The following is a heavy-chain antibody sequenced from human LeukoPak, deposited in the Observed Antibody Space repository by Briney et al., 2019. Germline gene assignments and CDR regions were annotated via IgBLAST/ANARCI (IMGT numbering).Heavy chain of an antibody. V-gene: IGHV4-4*02. D-gene: IGHD3-22*01. CDR1: GGSISSSNW. J-gene: IGHJ4*02. CDR3: ARARTYYYDSSGYLNDY. CDR2: IYHSGST. Sequence: SGTLSLTCAVSGGSISSSNWWSWVRQPPGKGLEWIGEIYHSGSTNYNPSLKSRVTISVDTSKNQFSLKLSSVTAADTAVYYCARARTYYYDSSGYLNDYWGQGTLVTVSS.